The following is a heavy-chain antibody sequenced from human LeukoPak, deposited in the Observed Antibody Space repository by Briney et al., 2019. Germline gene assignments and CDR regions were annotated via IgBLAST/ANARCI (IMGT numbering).Heavy chain of an antibody. CDR2: IYYSGTT. CDR3: ARDGDYYGRFDP. V-gene: IGHV4-59*01. CDR1: GGSISSCD. Sequence: SETLSLTCTVSGGSISSCDWSWIRQPPGKGLEWIGYIYYSGTTNYNPSLKGRVTLLVDTSKNQFSLELSSVTAADTAVYYCARDGDYYGRFDPWGQGTLVAVSS. J-gene: IGHJ5*02. D-gene: IGHD3-10*01.